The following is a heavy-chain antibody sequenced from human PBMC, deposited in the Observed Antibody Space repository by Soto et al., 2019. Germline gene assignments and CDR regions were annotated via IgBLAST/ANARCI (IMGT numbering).Heavy chain of an antibody. CDR1: GGTFSSYA. V-gene: IGHV1-69*13. Sequence: GASVKVSCKASGGTFSSYAISWVRQAPGQGLEWMGGIIPIFGTANYAQKFQGRVTITADESTSTAYMELSSLRSEDTAVYYCARVTVTAPHPPYYYYGMDVWGQGTTVTVSS. D-gene: IGHD2-21*02. J-gene: IGHJ6*02. CDR2: IIPIFGTA. CDR3: ARVTVTAPHPPYYYYGMDV.